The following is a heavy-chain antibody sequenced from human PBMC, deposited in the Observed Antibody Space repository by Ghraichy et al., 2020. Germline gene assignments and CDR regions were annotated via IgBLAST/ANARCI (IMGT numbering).Heavy chain of an antibody. Sequence: GGSLRLSCAASGFTFSSYSMSWVRQAPGKGLEWVSAISGSGGSTYYADSVKGRFTISRDNSKNTLYLQMNSLRAEDTAVYYCAKHPLYYFWSGLDYFDYWGQGTLVTVSS. CDR3: AKHPLYYFWSGLDYFDY. D-gene: IGHD3-3*01. CDR2: ISGSGGST. CDR1: GFTFSSYS. J-gene: IGHJ4*02. V-gene: IGHV3-23*01.